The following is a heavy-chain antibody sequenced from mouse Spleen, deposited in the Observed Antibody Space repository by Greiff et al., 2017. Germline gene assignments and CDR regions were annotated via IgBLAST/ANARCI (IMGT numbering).Heavy chain of an antibody. CDR2: INPYNGGT. J-gene: IGHJ2*01. CDR3: ARGDTTVSYFDY. CDR1: GYTFTDYY. V-gene: IGHV1-19*01. D-gene: IGHD1-1*01. Sequence: EVQLQQSGPVLVKPGASVKMSCKASGYTFTDYYMNWVKQSHGKSLEWIGVINPYNGGTSYNQKFKGKATLTVDKSSSTAYMELNSLTSEDSAVYYCARGDTTVSYFDYWGQGTTLTVSS.